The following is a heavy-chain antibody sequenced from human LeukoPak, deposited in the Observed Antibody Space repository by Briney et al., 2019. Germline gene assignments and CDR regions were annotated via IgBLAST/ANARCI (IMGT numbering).Heavy chain of an antibody. CDR3: ARGLWFGETYYFNY. J-gene: IGHJ4*02. CDR1: GFTFSDYY. D-gene: IGHD3-10*01. Sequence: GSLRLSCAASGFTFSDYYMSWIRQAPGKGLEWIGTIYYSGNTYSNPSLKSRVTISIDTSKNQFSLKLSSVAAADTAVYYCARGLWFGETYYFNYWGQGTLVTVSS. V-gene: IGHV4-38-2*01. CDR2: IYYSGNT.